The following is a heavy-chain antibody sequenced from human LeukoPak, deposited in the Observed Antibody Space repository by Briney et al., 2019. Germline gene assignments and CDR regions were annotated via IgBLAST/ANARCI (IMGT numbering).Heavy chain of an antibody. V-gene: IGHV1-2*06. D-gene: IGHD4-17*01. Sequence: ASVKVSCKASGDTFTGYYMHWVRQAPGQGLEWMGRINPNSGGTNYAQKFQGRVTMTRDTSISTAYMELSRLRSDDTAVYYCARSYGDYGNYYYYMDVWGKGTTVIVSS. J-gene: IGHJ6*03. CDR3: ARSYGDYGNYYYYMDV. CDR2: INPNSGGT. CDR1: GDTFTGYY.